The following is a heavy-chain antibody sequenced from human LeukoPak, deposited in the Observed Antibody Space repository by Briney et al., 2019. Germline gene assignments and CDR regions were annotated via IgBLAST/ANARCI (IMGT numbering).Heavy chain of an antibody. J-gene: IGHJ3*02. V-gene: IGHV4-39*01. CDR3: ARTDRIDETAFDI. CDR1: GGSISSGTYY. D-gene: IGHD3-9*01. Sequence: PSETLSLTCIVSGGSISSGTYYWAWIRQPPGKGLEWIGSIYYSGSTYYNPSLKSRVTISVDTSKNQFSLKLSSVTAADTAVYYCARTDRIDETAFDIWGQGTMVTVSS. CDR2: IYYSGST.